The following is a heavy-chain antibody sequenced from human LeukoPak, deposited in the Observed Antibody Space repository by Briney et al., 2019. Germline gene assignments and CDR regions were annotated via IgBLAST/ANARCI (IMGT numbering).Heavy chain of an antibody. J-gene: IGHJ4*02. V-gene: IGHV1-2*02. CDR3: AREGWDQRDTAAFGH. CDR2: INPNSGDR. Sequence: ASVKVSCKASGYTFTGHYMHWARQAPGQGLEWMGWINPNSGDRNSAQKFQGRVTMTRDTSISTVYMELSRLGPDDTAVYYCAREGWDQRDTAAFGHWGQGTLVTVSS. CDR1: GYTFTGHY. D-gene: IGHD6-19*01.